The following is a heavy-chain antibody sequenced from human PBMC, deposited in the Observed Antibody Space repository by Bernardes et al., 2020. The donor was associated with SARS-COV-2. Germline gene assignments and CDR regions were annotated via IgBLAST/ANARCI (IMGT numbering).Heavy chain of an antibody. CDR2: IGGSGSTT. CDR3: ARDGYNRD. D-gene: IGHD5-12*01. J-gene: IGHJ4*02. CDR1: GFSFRGSE. Sequence: GGPLRLSCAASGFSFRGSEMNWFRQAPGMGLEWISYIGGSGSTTYYADSVKGRFTISRDNAKNSLFLQMNRLRAEDTAVYYCARDGYNRDWGQGTLVTVSS. V-gene: IGHV3-48*03.